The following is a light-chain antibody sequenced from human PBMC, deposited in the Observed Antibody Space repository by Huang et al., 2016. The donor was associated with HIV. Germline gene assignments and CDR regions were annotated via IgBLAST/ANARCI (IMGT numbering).Light chain of an antibody. CDR2: GAS. V-gene: IGKV1-9*01. Sequence: IQLTQSQSSLSASVGDRVTITCRASQGISSYLAWYQQKLGKAPKLLIYGASTLQSGVPSRFSGSGSGTNFTLTISSLQPEDFATYYCQQLNSYPLTFGGGTKVEIK. CDR3: QQLNSYPLT. CDR1: QGISSY. J-gene: IGKJ4*01.